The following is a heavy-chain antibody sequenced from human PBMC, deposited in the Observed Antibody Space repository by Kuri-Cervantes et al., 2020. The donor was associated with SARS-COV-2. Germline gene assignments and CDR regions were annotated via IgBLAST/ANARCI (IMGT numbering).Heavy chain of an antibody. J-gene: IGHJ4*02. CDR1: GYIFTSYD. Sequence: ASVKVSCKASGYIFTSYDISWVRQATGQGLEWMGWMNPNSGNKGYAQKFQGRLSMTRDTSISTVYMELRSLRSDDTAVYYCARPLGGYCSSTSCYPDYWGQGTLVTVSS. CDR3: ARPLGGYCSSTSCYPDY. CDR2: MNPNSGNK. V-gene: IGHV1-8*01. D-gene: IGHD2-2*01.